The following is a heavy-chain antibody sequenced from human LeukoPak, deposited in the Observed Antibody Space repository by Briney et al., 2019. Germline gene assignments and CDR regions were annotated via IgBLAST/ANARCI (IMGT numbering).Heavy chain of an antibody. J-gene: IGHJ6*02. Sequence: GGSLRLSCAASGFTFSSYWMHWVRQAPGKGLVWVSCINSDGSSTSYADSVKGRFTISRDNAKNTLYLQMNSLRAEDTAVYYCARAPWGRSSSWTYYYYGMDVWGQGTTVTVSS. V-gene: IGHV3-74*01. CDR1: GFTFSSYW. CDR3: ARAPWGRSSSWTYYYYGMDV. D-gene: IGHD6-13*01. CDR2: INSDGSST.